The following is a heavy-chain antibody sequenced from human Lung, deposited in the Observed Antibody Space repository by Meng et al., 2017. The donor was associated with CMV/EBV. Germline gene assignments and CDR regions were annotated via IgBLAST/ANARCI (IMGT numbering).Heavy chain of an antibody. CDR1: GGSISSGGYY. CDR3: ARTNYGDYNWFDP. V-gene: IGHV4-31*03. Sequence: QWQLQESGPGLVKPSQTLSLTCTVSGGSISSGGYYWSWIRQHPGKGLGWIGYIYYSGSTYYNPSLRSRVAISIDTSKNQFSLKLTSVTAADTAVYFCARTNYGDYNWFDPWGQGTLVTVSS. J-gene: IGHJ5*02. CDR2: IYYSGST. D-gene: IGHD4-17*01.